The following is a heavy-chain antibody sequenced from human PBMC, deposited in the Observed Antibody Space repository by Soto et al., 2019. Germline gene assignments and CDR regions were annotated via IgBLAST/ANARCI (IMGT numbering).Heavy chain of an antibody. J-gene: IGHJ4*02. D-gene: IGHD3-22*01. Sequence: SETLSLTCSVSGGSISSYYWSWIRQPPGKGLEWIGYIYYSGSTNYNPSLKSRVTISVDTSKNQFSLKLSSVTAADTAVYYCARDGSGRGYYDSSGYFDYWGQGTLVTVSS. V-gene: IGHV4-59*12. CDR3: ARDGSGRGYYDSSGYFDY. CDR2: IYYSGST. CDR1: GGSISSYY.